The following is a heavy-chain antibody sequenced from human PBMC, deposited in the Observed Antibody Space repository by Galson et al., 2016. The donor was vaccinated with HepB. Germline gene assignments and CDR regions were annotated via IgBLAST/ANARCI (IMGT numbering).Heavy chain of an antibody. V-gene: IGHV4-34*12. J-gene: IGHJ4*02. CDR1: GGSFSGYY. CDR3: ARGWLSDDY. CDR2: IIHSGST. D-gene: IGHD3-9*01. Sequence: SETLSLTCAVYGGSFSGYYWSWIRQPPGKGLEWIGEIIHSGSTNYNPSLKSQLTITVDMSKNQYSLKLNSVTAADTAVYYCARGWLSDDYWGQGTLVTVSS.